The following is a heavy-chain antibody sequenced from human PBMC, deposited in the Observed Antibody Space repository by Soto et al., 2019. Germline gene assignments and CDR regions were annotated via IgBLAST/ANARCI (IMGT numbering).Heavy chain of an antibody. CDR3: ATSLWFGELHYYFDY. V-gene: IGHV1-24*01. CDR1: GHTLTELS. Sequence: ASVKVSCKVSGHTLTELSMHWVRQAPGKGLEWMGGFDPEDGETIYAQKFQGRVTMTEDTSTDTAYMELSSLRSEDTAVYYCATSLWFGELHYYFDYWGQGTLVTVSS. CDR2: FDPEDGET. J-gene: IGHJ4*02. D-gene: IGHD3-10*01.